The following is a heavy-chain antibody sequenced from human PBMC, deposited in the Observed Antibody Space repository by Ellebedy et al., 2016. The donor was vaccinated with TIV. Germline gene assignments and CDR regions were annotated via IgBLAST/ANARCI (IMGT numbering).Heavy chain of an antibody. Sequence: SETLSLTXTVSGGSISSHFWSWIRQPPEKGLEWIGHFYYTGSTNYNPSLKSRVTISGDTSKNQFSLELSSVTAADTAVYYCTSWGDYGGNRHLDYWGQGTPVTVAS. CDR3: TSWGDYGGNRHLDY. J-gene: IGHJ4*02. V-gene: IGHV4-59*11. CDR2: FYYTGST. D-gene: IGHD4-23*01. CDR1: GGSISSHF.